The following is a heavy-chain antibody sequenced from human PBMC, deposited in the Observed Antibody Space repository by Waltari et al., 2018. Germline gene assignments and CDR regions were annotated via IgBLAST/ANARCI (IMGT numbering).Heavy chain of an antibody. D-gene: IGHD2-21*02. V-gene: IGHV3-30-3*02. CDR1: GFVVREFN. CDR3: GKILLEGVTPNMGS. J-gene: IGHJ5*02. CDR2: ISFDGSST. Sequence: QVQMVESGGGVVQPGTSRELSCGASGFVVREFNMLWVRQAPGKGLEGVAFISFDGSSTTYVDSVRGRFSISRDNSKHILYLQMHNLRTDDTAVYYCGKILLEGVTPNMGSWGQGTLVTVSS.